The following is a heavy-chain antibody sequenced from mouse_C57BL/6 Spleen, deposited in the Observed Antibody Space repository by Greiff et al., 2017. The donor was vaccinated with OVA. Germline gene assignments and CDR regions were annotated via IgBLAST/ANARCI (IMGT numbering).Heavy chain of an antibody. CDR2: ISYDGSN. Sequence: VQLQQSGPGLVKPSQSLSLTCSVSGYSITSGYYWNWIRQFPGNKLEWMGYISYDGSNNYNPSLKNRISITRDTSKNQFFLKLNSVTTEDTATYYCARHSDDVGFAYWGQGTTLTVSS. D-gene: IGHD2-12*01. CDR3: ARHSDDVGFAY. V-gene: IGHV3-6*01. J-gene: IGHJ2*01. CDR1: GYSITSGYY.